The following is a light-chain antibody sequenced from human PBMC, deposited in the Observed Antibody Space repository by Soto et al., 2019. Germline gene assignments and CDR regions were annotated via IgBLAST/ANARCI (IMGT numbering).Light chain of an antibody. CDR3: QQYDNWPWT. J-gene: IGKJ1*01. CDR1: QSVSSN. Sequence: EIGLTQSPGTLSLSPGERATLSCRASQSVSSNYLAWYQQKPGQAPRLLIHGASSRVTGFPARFSGSGSGTDFTLTISSLQSDDFAVYYCQQYDNWPWTFGQGTKVDIK. V-gene: IGKV3-15*01. CDR2: GAS.